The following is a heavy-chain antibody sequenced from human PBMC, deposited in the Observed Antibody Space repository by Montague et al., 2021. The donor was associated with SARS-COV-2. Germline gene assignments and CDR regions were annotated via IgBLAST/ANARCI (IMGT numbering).Heavy chain of an antibody. CDR3: VRDHPYGGPRRAYDI. Sequence: SETLSLTCTVSGGSITGYYWSWLRRSPGKGLEWIAYIYDGGAVXXXPSXXXRVTISTDTSKNQLSLKVNSVTAADTAVYYCVRDHPYGGPRRAYDIWGQGTVVTVSS. CDR1: GGSITGYY. D-gene: IGHD4-23*01. J-gene: IGHJ3*02. CDR2: IYDGGAV. V-gene: IGHV4-59*01.